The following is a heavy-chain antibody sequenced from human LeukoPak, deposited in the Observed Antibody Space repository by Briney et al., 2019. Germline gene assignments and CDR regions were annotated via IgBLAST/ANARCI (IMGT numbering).Heavy chain of an antibody. V-gene: IGHV1-69*05. CDR1: GGTFSSYA. D-gene: IGHD3-22*01. CDR3: AREDSSGLNWFDP. Sequence: SVKVSCKASGGTFSSYAISWVRQAPGQGLEWMGGIIPIFGTANYAQKFQGRVTITTDESTSTAYMELSSLRSEDTAVYYCAREDSSGLNWFDPWGQGTLATVSS. J-gene: IGHJ5*02. CDR2: IIPIFGTA.